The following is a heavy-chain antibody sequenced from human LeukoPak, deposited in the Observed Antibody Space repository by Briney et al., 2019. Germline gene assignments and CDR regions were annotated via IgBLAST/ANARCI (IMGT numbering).Heavy chain of an antibody. D-gene: IGHD6-13*01. CDR3: ATVLHPGIAAAGTTYPDY. CDR1: GYTLTELS. Sequence: AASVKVSCKVSGYTLTELSMHWVRQGPGKGLEWMGGFDPEDGETIYAQKFQGRVTMTEDTSTDTAYMELSSLRSEDTAVYYCATVLHPGIAAAGTTYPDYWGQGTLVTVSS. J-gene: IGHJ4*02. CDR2: FDPEDGET. V-gene: IGHV1-24*01.